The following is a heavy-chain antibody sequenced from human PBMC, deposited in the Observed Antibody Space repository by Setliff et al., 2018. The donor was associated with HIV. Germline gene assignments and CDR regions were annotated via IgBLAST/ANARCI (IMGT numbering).Heavy chain of an antibody. CDR3: ARHVPDYDFWSGSPAHYYYYYMDV. Sequence: SETLSLTCVVSGYSVTSDYYWGWIRQSPGKGLEWIGAIDYSGTTYYNPSLKSRLTISVDTSKNLFSLRVTSVTAADTAIYYCARHVPDYDFWSGSPAHYYYYYMDVWGKGTTVTVSS. V-gene: IGHV4-38-2*01. CDR2: IDYSGTT. CDR1: GYSVTSDYY. J-gene: IGHJ6*03. D-gene: IGHD3-3*01.